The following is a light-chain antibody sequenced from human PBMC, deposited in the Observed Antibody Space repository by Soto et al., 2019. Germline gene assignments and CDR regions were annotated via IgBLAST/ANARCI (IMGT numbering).Light chain of an antibody. Sequence: DIQKTQSPSTLSASVGDRVTITCRASQSISSWLAWYQQKPGKAPKVLISKASTLESGVPSRFSGSGSGTEFTLTIRSLQPDDFATYYCQQYNSYSPLTFGGGTKVEIK. V-gene: IGKV1-5*03. CDR3: QQYNSYSPLT. CDR1: QSISSW. J-gene: IGKJ4*01. CDR2: KAS.